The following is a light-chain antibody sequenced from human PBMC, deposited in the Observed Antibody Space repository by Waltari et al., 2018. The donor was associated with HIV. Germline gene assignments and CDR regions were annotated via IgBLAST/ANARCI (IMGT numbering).Light chain of an antibody. CDR1: QSVSSN. J-gene: IGKJ1*01. CDR3: QQYNSWPPAWT. Sequence: EIVMTQSPATLSVSPGDRATLSCRASQSVSSNLAWYQQRPGQAPRLLIFGASTRATGIPARFSGSGSGTEFSLTISSLHSEDFAVYYCQQYNSWPPAWTFGQGTNVEIK. V-gene: IGKV3-15*01. CDR2: GAS.